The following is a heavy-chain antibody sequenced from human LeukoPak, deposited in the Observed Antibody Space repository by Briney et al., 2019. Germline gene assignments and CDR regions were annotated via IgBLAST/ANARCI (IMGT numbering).Heavy chain of an antibody. J-gene: IGHJ4*02. V-gene: IGHV3-30*02. CDR1: GFTFISYG. CDR3: AKERDGSSWRYYFDY. CDR2: IRYDGSIK. Sequence: PGGSLRLSCAASGFTFISYGMHWVRQAPGKGLEWVAFIRYDGSIKYYADSVKGRLTISRDNSKNTLYLQMNSLRADDTAVYYCAKERDGSSWRYYFDYWGQGTLVTVSS. D-gene: IGHD6-13*01.